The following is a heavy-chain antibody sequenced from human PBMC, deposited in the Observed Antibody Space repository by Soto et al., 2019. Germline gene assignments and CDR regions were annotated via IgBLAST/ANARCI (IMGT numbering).Heavy chain of an antibody. CDR3: AGVFDVPSQFDY. J-gene: IGHJ4*02. D-gene: IGHD2-8*01. Sequence: PGGSLRLSCKGSGFTFSTHSMNWVRQAPGRGLEWVSCISSSSGYTYYADSVRGRFTVSRDNGKNSLYLQMNSLRAEDTAVYYCAGVFDVPSQFDYWGQGTLVTVSS. CDR1: GFTFSTHS. V-gene: IGHV3-21*01. CDR2: ISSSSGYT.